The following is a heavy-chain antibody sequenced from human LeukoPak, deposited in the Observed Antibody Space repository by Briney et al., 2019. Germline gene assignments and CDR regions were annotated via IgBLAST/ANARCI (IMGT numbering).Heavy chain of an antibody. V-gene: IGHV3-23*01. CDR1: GFTFSSYW. CDR3: AKGGGRYSYGGNDY. CDR2: IGGPGVNT. J-gene: IGHJ4*02. D-gene: IGHD5-18*01. Sequence: GGSLRLSCAASGFTFSSYWMSWVRQAPGKGLEWVSGIGGPGVNTYYADSVKGRFTISRDNSKNTLYLQMNSLRAEDTAEYYCAKGGGRYSYGGNDYWGQGTLVTVAS.